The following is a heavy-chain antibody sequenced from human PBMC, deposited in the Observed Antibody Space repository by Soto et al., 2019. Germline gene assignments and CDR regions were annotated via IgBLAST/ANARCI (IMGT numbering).Heavy chain of an antibody. J-gene: IGHJ4*02. Sequence: QVQLVQSGAEVKKPGSSVTVSCKASGGTISSYAISWVRQAPGQGLEWMGGIIPIFGTANYAQKFQGRVTITADESTSRAYMELSSLRSEDTAVYYCATHYYGSGSYYNSDYWGQGTLVTVSS. V-gene: IGHV1-69*01. CDR3: ATHYYGSGSYYNSDY. D-gene: IGHD3-10*01. CDR1: GGTISSYA. CDR2: IIPIFGTA.